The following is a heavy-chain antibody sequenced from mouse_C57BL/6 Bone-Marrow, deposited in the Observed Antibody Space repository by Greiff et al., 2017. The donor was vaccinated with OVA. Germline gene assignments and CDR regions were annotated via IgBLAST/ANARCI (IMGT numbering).Heavy chain of an antibody. Sequence: EVKLMESEGGLVQPGSSMKLSCTASGFTFSDYYMAWVRQVPEKGLEWVANINYDGSSTYYLDSLKSRFIISRDNAKNILYLQMSSLKSEDTATYYCARSGPLLRPAWFAYWGQGTLVTVSA. CDR2: INYDGSST. CDR3: ARSGPLLRPAWFAY. CDR1: GFTFSDYY. V-gene: IGHV5-16*01. D-gene: IGHD1-2*01. J-gene: IGHJ3*01.